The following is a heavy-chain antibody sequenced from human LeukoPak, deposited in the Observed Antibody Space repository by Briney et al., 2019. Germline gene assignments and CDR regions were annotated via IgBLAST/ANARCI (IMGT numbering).Heavy chain of an antibody. J-gene: IGHJ4*02. Sequence: GGSLRLSCAASGFTFSSYEMNWVRQAPGKGLEWVSYISSSGSTIYYADSVKGRFTISRDNAKNSLYLQMNSLRAEDTAVYYCARVSSGYDYAAFDYWGQGTLVTVSS. CDR3: ARVSSGYDYAAFDY. D-gene: IGHD5-12*01. CDR1: GFTFSSYE. V-gene: IGHV3-48*03. CDR2: ISSSGSTI.